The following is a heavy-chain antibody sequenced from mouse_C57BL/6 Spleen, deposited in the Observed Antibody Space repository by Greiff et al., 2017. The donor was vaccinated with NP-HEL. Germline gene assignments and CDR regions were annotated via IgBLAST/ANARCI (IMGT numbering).Heavy chain of an antibody. V-gene: IGHV1-82*01. CDR3: ARDYYYGSSYGFDY. Sequence: QVQLQQSGPELVKPGASVKISCKASGYAFSSSWMNWVKQRPGKGLEWIGRIYPGDGDTNYNGKFKGKATLTADKSSSTAYMQLSSLTSEDSAVYFCARDYYYGSSYGFDYWGQGTTLTVSS. J-gene: IGHJ2*01. D-gene: IGHD1-1*01. CDR2: IYPGDGDT. CDR1: GYAFSSSW.